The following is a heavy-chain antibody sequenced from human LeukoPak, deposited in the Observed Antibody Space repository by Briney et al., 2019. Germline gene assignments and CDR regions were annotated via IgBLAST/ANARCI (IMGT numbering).Heavy chain of an antibody. CDR1: GGTFSGSA. CDR3: TRPLRIAVADKYNWFDP. CDR2: IRSKANSYAT. V-gene: IGHV3-73*01. J-gene: IGHJ5*02. Sequence: GGSLRLSCAASGGTFSGSAMHWVRQASGKGLEWVGRIRSKANSYATAYAASVKGTFTISRDDSKNTAYLQMNSLKTEDTAVYYCTRPLRIAVADKYNWFDPWGQGTLVTVSS. D-gene: IGHD6-19*01.